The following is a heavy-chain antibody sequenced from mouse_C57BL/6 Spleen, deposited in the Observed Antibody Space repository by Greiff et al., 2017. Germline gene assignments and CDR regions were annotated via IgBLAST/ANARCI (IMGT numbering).Heavy chain of an antibody. V-gene: IGHV1-80*01. J-gene: IGHJ3*01. Sequence: LQESGAELVKPGASVKISCKASGYAFSSYWMNWVKQRPGKGLEWIGQIYPGDGDTNYNGKFKGKATLTADKSSSTAYMQLSSLTSEDSAVYFCATPYYDYEGLAYWGQGTLGTVSA. CDR3: ATPYYDYEGLAY. CDR2: IYPGDGDT. D-gene: IGHD2-4*01. CDR1: GYAFSSYW.